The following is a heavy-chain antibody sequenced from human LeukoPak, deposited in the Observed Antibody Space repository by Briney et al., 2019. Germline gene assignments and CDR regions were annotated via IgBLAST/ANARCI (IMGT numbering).Heavy chain of an antibody. Sequence: GASVKVSCKAPGYTFTSYDINWVRQATGQGLEWMGWMNPNSGNTGYAQKFRGRVTMTRNTSISTAYMELSSLRSEDTAVYYCARSPPTTFFRPDEPDYWGQGTLVTVSS. CDR1: GYTFTSYD. J-gene: IGHJ4*02. CDR3: ARSPPTTFFRPDEPDY. CDR2: MNPNSGNT. D-gene: IGHD3-3*02. V-gene: IGHV1-8*01.